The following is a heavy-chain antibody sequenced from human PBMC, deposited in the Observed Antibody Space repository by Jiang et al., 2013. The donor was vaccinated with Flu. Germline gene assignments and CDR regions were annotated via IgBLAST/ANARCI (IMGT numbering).Heavy chain of an antibody. V-gene: IGHV4-59*02. Sequence: GPGLVKPSETLSLTCAVSGDSVSSFYWSWIRQPPGKGLEWIGYISYSGSANYNPSLKSRVALSVDTSKNQFSLRLTSVTAADTAVYYCAIGIFGESLGYWGRGTLVTVSS. CDR1: GDSVSSFY. D-gene: IGHD3-10*01. J-gene: IGHJ4*02. CDR2: ISYSGSA. CDR3: AIGIFGESLGY.